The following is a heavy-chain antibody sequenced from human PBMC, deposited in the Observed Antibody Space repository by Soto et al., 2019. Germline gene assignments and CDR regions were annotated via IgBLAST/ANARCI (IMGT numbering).Heavy chain of an antibody. D-gene: IGHD3-10*01. V-gene: IGHV4-30-4*01. J-gene: IGHJ3*02. CDR2: IYYSGST. CDR1: GGSISSGDYY. Sequence: QVQLQESGPGLVKPSQILSLTYTDSGGSISSGDYYWSLIRQPPGKGLEWIGYIYYSGSTYYNPSLKSRITISVDTSKNQYSLKLSSVTAADTAVYYCARAGSGGSHLTHAFDIWGQGTMVTVSS. CDR3: ARAGSGGSHLTHAFDI.